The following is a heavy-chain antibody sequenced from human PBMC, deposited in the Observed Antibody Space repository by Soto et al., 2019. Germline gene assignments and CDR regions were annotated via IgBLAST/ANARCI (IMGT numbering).Heavy chain of an antibody. J-gene: IGHJ5*02. CDR1: GDSISTFHW. D-gene: IGHD3-10*01. Sequence: VQLHESGPGLVKASGTLSLTCAVSGDSISTFHWWTWLRQPPGRGLEWIGKMFHSGYTTYNPSLKGRVSIPEDKCTNQFSLNLNFVTTADPAVYSCARDVGEWLQRGVGWFVPWGPGILVIVSS. CDR3: ARDVGEWLQRGVGWFVP. V-gene: IGHV4-4*02. CDR2: MFHSGYT.